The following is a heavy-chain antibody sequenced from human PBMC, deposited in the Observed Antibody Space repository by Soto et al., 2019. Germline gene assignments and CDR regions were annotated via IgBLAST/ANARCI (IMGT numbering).Heavy chain of an antibody. CDR3: ARQEIPVPTP. D-gene: IGHD2-2*02. CDR2: IFTPGTT. Sequence: EAQVVESGGGLVQPGGSLRLSCAASGFTVSSTYMSWVRQPPGGGLEWVSVIFTPGTTSYADSVKGRFTISRDNSKNTVYLQMNSLRAEDTAIYYCARQEIPVPTPWGQGTLVTVSS. CDR1: GFTVSSTY. J-gene: IGHJ5*02. V-gene: IGHV3-66*04.